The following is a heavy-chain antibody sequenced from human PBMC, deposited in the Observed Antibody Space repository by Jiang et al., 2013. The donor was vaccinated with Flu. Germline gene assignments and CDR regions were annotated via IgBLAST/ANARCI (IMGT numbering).Heavy chain of an antibody. J-gene: IGHJ2*01. CDR2: IIPIFGTA. V-gene: IGHV1-69*01. Sequence: VQLVESGAEVKKPGSSVKVSCKASGGTFSSYAISWVRQAPGQGLEWMGGIIPIFGTANYAQKFQGRVTITADESTSTAYMELSSLRSEDTAVYYCASFKEQQLVLPSYWYFDLWGPWHPGHCL. CDR1: GGTFSSYA. CDR3: ASFKEQQLVLPSYWYFDL. D-gene: IGHD6-13*01.